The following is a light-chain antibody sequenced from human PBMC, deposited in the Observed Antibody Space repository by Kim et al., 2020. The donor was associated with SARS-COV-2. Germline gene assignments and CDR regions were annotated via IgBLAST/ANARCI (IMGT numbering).Light chain of an antibody. CDR1: QSVSTN. CDR2: GAS. Sequence: EIVMTQSPATLSVSLGERATLSCTASQSVSTNLAWYQQKPGQAPRLLIYGASTRATGIPARFSGSGSGTEFTLTISSLQSEDFAVYYCQRYDNRPLTFGGGTKLEI. CDR3: QRYDNRPLT. V-gene: IGKV3-15*01. J-gene: IGKJ4*01.